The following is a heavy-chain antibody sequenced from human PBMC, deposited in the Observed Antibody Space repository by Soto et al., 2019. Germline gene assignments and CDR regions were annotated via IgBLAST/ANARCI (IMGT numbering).Heavy chain of an antibody. CDR3: ARQTYSGEKPSGLDV. V-gene: IGHV4-39*01. CDR1: GGSISSSSYY. CDR2: IYYSGRT. J-gene: IGHJ6*02. Sequence: QLQLQESGPGPVKPSETLSLTCTVSGGSISSSSYYWAWIRQPPGKGLEWIGSIYYSGRTYYNPSLKSRVTISVDTSKNQFSLKLSSVTAADTAVYYCARQTYSGEKPSGLDVWGQGTTVTVSS. D-gene: IGHD2-21*01.